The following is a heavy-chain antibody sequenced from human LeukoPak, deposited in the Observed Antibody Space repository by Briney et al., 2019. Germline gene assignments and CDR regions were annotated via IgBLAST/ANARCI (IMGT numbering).Heavy chain of an antibody. CDR2: ISYDGSNK. J-gene: IGHJ4*02. CDR3: ATGEVATIWDY. CDR1: GFTFSSYA. Sequence: GGSLRLSCAASGFTFSSYAIHWDRQAPGKGLEWVAVISYDGSNKYYADSVKGRFTISRDNSKNTLYLQMNSLRAEDTAVYYCATGEVATIWDYWGQGTLVTVSS. D-gene: IGHD5-12*01. V-gene: IGHV3-30-3*01.